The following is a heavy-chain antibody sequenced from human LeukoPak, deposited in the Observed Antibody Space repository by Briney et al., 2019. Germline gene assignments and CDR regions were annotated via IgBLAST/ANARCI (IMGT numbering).Heavy chain of an antibody. V-gene: IGHV1-24*01. CDR2: FDPEDGET. CDR1: GYTLTELS. J-gene: IGHJ6*02. CDR3: ATIPLYYYGSGSYMGGMDV. Sequence: ASVKVSCKVSGYTLTELSMHWVRQAPGKGLEWMGGFDPEDGETIYAQKFQGRVTMTEDTSTDTAYMELSSLRSEDTAVYYCATIPLYYYGSGSYMGGMDVWGQGTTVTVSS. D-gene: IGHD3-10*01.